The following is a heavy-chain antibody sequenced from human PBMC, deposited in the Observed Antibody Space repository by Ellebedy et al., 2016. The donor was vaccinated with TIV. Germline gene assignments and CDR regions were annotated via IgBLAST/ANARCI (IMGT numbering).Heavy chain of an antibody. V-gene: IGHV4-39*07. J-gene: IGHJ4*02. CDR2: AYHTGST. CDR3: ARGRYTYDTTTY. Sequence: MPSETLSLTCTVSGGSITTTNYYWGWIRQPPGKGLEWIGSAYHTGSTYYNPSLKSRVTISVDTSKNQFSLSLSSVTAADTAVYYCARGRYTYDTTTYWGQGTLVTVSS. CDR1: GGSITTTNYY. D-gene: IGHD5-18*01.